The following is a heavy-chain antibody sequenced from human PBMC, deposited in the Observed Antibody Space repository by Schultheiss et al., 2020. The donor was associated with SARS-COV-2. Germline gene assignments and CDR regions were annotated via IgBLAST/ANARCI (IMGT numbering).Heavy chain of an antibody. J-gene: IGHJ6*03. Sequence: SETLSLTCTVSGGSISSYYWSWIWQPPGKGLEWIGYIYYSGSTNYNPSLKSRVTISVDTSKNQFSLKLSSVTAADTAVYYCARGASGYYNYYYYYMDVWGKGTTVTVSS. D-gene: IGHD3-3*01. CDR1: GGSISSYY. CDR2: IYYSGST. V-gene: IGHV4-59*12. CDR3: ARGASGYYNYYYYYMDV.